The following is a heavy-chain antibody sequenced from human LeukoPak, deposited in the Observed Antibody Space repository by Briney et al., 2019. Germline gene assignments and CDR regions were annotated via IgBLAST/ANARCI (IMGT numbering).Heavy chain of an antibody. CDR1: GFTFSSYG. CDR3: ARGDYGSGSRPGAFDI. V-gene: IGHV3-33*08. J-gene: IGHJ3*02. CDR2: LWYDGSNK. D-gene: IGHD3-10*01. Sequence: PGGSLRLSRAAWGFTFSSYGMHWVRQAPAKGLEGVAVLWYDGSNKYYAESVKGRFTISRDKSKNTLYLQMNSLRAEDTAVYYCARGDYGSGSRPGAFDIWGQGTMVTVSS.